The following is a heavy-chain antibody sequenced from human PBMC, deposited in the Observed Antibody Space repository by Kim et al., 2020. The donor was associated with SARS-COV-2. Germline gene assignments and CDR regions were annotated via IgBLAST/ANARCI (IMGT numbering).Heavy chain of an antibody. J-gene: IGHJ4*02. CDR2: ISYDGKNK. D-gene: IGHD6-19*01. V-gene: IGHV3-30*18. CDR3: AKEDAVAMAGGFDC. Sequence: GGSLRLSCAVSGFTFSSYGMHWVRQAPGKGLEWVAVISYDGKNKYYGEAVKGRFTISRDNSKNTLDLQIHSLRVEDTAVYYCAKEDAVAMAGGFDCWSQGTLVTVS. CDR1: GFTFSSYG.